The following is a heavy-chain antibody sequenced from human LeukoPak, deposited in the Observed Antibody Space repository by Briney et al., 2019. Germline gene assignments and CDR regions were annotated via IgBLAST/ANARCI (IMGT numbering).Heavy chain of an antibody. Sequence: GGSLRLSCAASGFTFSSYPMHWVRQAPGKGLEWVSAISGSGGSTYYADSVKGRFTISRDNSKNTLYLQMNSLRAEDTAVYYCEKEHKVSYYYVDVWGKGTTVTVSS. J-gene: IGHJ6*03. CDR2: ISGSGGST. CDR1: GFTFSSYP. V-gene: IGHV3-23*01. CDR3: EKEHKVSYYYVDV.